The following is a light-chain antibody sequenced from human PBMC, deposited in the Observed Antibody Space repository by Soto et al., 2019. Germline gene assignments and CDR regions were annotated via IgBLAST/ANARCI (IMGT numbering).Light chain of an antibody. V-gene: IGLV2-14*01. CDR3: SSYTSSSTPYV. Sequence: QSALTQPASVSGSPGQSITISCTGTSSDVGAYNYVSWYQQHPGKAPKLMIYDVSNRPSGVSNRFSGSKSANTASLTISGLQAEDEADYYCSSYTSSSTPYVFGTGTKVTVL. J-gene: IGLJ1*01. CDR1: SSDVGAYNY. CDR2: DVS.